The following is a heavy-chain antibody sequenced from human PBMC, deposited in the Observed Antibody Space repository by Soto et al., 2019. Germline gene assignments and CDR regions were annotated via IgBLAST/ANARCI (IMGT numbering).Heavy chain of an antibody. J-gene: IGHJ4*02. Sequence: SETLCLTCTFSVGSISSYYWSWIRQPPGKGLEWIGYIYYSGSTNYNPSLKSRVPISVDTSKNQFSLKLNSVTAADTAVYYCARAYIMGASDYWGQGTMVTVSS. CDR2: IYYSGST. CDR1: VGSISSYY. V-gene: IGHV4-59*01. D-gene: IGHD1-26*01. CDR3: ARAYIMGASDY.